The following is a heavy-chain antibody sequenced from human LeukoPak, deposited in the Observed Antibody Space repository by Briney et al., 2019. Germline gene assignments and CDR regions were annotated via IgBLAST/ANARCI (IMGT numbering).Heavy chain of an antibody. D-gene: IGHD3-3*01. J-gene: IGHJ4*02. CDR1: GFTFSSYW. Sequence: GGSLRLSCAASGFTFSSYWMSWVRQAPGKGLEWVANIKQDGSEKYYVDFVKGRFTISRDNAKNSLYLQMNSLRAEDTAVYYCARDRYDFRSGYYYWGQGTLVTVSS. CDR3: ARDRYDFRSGYYY. V-gene: IGHV3-7*01. CDR2: IKQDGSEK.